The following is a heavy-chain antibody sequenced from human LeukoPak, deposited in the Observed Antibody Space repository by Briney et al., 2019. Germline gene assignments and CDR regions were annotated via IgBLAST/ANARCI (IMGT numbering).Heavy chain of an antibody. CDR1: GGSISSGGYY. Sequence: PSQTLSLTCTVSGGSISSGGYYWSWSRQHPGKGLEWIGYIYYSGSTYYNPSLKSRVTISVDTSKNQFSLKLSSVTAADTAVYYCARAVIAAQYWYFDLWGRGTLVTVSS. J-gene: IGHJ2*01. D-gene: IGHD6-6*01. CDR3: ARAVIAAQYWYFDL. CDR2: IYYSGST. V-gene: IGHV4-31*03.